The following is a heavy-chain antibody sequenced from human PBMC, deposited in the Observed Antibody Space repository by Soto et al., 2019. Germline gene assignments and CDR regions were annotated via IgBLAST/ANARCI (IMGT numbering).Heavy chain of an antibody. V-gene: IGHV4-59*12. D-gene: IGHD3-22*01. CDR3: VQGEYYYDGSAYYPFDY. CDR1: GGSISSYY. CDR2: IYYSGST. Sequence: SETLSLTCTVSGGSISSYYWSWIRQPPGKGQEWIGYIYYSGSTNYNPSLKSRVTISVDTSKNQFSLKLSSVTAADTAVYYCVQGEYYYDGSAYYPFDYWGQGRMVTVSS. J-gene: IGHJ4*02.